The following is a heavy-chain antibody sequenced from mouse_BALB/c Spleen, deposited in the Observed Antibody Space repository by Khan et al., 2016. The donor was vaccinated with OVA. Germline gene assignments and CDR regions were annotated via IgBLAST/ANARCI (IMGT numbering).Heavy chain of an antibody. CDR1: GYSITSDYA. D-gene: IGHD2-3*01. J-gene: IGHJ4*01. Sequence: EVQLQESGPGLVKPSQSLSLTCTVTGYSITSDYAWNWIRQFPGNKLEWMGYISYSGSTSYNPSLKSRISITRDTSKNQFFLQLNSVTTEDTATXDSARDGSRYNYAIDYWGQGTAVTVSS. CDR3: ARDGSRYNYAIDY. CDR2: ISYSGST. V-gene: IGHV3-2*02.